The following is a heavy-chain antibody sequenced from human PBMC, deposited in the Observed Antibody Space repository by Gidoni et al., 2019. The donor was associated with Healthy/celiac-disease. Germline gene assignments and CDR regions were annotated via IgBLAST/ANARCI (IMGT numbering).Heavy chain of an antibody. Sequence: QVQLQQWGAGLLKPSETLSLTCAVYGGSFSGYYWSWLRQPPGKGLEWIGEINHSGSTNYNPSLKSRVTISVDTSKNQFSLKLSSGTAADTAVYYCARGSNVLRFFLAPGGNYYYYMDVWGKGTTVTVSS. CDR3: ARGSNVLRFFLAPGGNYYYYMDV. CDR1: GGSFSGYY. CDR2: INHSGST. D-gene: IGHD3-3*01. J-gene: IGHJ6*03. V-gene: IGHV4-34*01.